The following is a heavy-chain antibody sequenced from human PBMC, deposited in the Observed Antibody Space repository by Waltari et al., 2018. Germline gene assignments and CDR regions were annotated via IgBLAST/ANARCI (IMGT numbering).Heavy chain of an antibody. Sequence: QVQLVQSGAEVKKPGSSVKVSCKASGGTFRSYTISWVRQAPGQGLEWMGRIIPILGIANYAQKFQGRVTITADKSTSTAYMELSSLRSEDTAVYYCARDVDGYNSSGDYWGQGTLVTVSS. CDR3: ARDVDGYNSSGDY. D-gene: IGHD5-12*01. CDR1: GGTFRSYT. V-gene: IGHV1-69*08. CDR2: IIPILGIA. J-gene: IGHJ4*02.